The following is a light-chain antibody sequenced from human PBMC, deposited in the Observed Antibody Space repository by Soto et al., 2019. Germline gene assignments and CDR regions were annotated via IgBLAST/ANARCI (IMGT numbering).Light chain of an antibody. CDR3: QRIT. Sequence: EIVLAQSPDTLSLSPGERATLSCRASQTVTSSYLAWYQQKPGQAPRLLIYGASNRATGIPDRFSGSGSGTDFTLTTSRLEPEDSAVYYCQRITLGQGTRLEIK. CDR1: QTVTSSY. V-gene: IGKV3-20*01. CDR2: GAS. J-gene: IGKJ5*01.